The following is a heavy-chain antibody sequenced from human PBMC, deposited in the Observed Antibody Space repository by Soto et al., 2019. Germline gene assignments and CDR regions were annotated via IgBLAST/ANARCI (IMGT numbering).Heavy chain of an antibody. V-gene: IGHV4-30-2*01. J-gene: IGHJ4*02. CDR2: IYHSGST. CDR1: GGSISSGGYS. Sequence: LCGGSISSGGYSWSWIRQPPGKGLAWIGYIYHSGSTYYNPSLKSRVTISVDRSKNQFSLKLSSVTAADTAVYYCAAGAIFGVVPLDYWGQGTLVTVSS. CDR3: AAGAIFGVVPLDY. D-gene: IGHD3-3*01.